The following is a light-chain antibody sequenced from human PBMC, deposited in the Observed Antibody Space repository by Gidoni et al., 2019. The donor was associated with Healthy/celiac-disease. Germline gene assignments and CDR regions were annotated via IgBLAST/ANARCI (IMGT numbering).Light chain of an antibody. CDR3: QVWDSSTAVV. Sequence: SSELTQPLSVSVALGQTARITCGGNSIGNKNVHWYQQKPGQAPVLVIYRDSNRPSGIPERFSGSNSGNTATLTISRVQVGDEADYYCQVWDSSTAVVFGGGTKLTVL. CDR1: SIGNKN. V-gene: IGLV3-9*01. J-gene: IGLJ2*01. CDR2: RDS.